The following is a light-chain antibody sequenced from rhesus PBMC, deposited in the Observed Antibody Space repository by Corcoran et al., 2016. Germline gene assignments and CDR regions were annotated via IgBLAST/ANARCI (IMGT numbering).Light chain of an antibody. CDR1: QIVSNY. V-gene: IGKV3-31*02. Sequence: EIVMTQSPATLSLSPGETATISCRTSQIVSNYLAWYQKKPGQAPRPLIYGASSRATGIPDRFSGSGSGTDFPLTVSSLEPEDFAVYYCQETSNLWTFGQGTKVEI. CDR3: QETSNLWT. CDR2: GAS. J-gene: IGKJ1*01.